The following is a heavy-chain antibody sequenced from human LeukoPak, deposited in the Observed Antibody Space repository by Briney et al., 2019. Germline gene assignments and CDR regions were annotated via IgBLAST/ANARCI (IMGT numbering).Heavy chain of an antibody. J-gene: IGHJ3*02. V-gene: IGHV5-51*01. CDR2: IYPGDSDT. CDR3: ARRGPLISITFGGEGGAFDI. CDR1: GYSFTSYW. D-gene: IGHD3-16*01. Sequence: GESLKISCKGSGYSFTSYWIGWVRQMPGKGLEWMGIIYPGDSDTRHSPSFQGQVTISADKSISTAYLQWSSLKASDTDMYYCARRGPLISITFGGEGGAFDIWGQGTMVTVSS.